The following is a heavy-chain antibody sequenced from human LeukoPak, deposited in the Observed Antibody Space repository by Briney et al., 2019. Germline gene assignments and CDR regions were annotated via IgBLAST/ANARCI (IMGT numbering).Heavy chain of an antibody. CDR1: GGPISSYY. D-gene: IGHD6-13*01. CDR3: ARDSGDDSSSWYETGPLYYYYYGMDV. V-gene: IGHV4-4*07. Sequence: SETLSLTCTVSGGPISSYYWSWIRQTAAKGLEWIGRIYTSGSTSYNPSLKSRVTMSVDTSKNQFSLKLSSVTAADTAVYYCARDSGDDSSSWYETGPLYYYYYGMDVWGQGTTVTVSS. CDR2: IYTSGST. J-gene: IGHJ6*02.